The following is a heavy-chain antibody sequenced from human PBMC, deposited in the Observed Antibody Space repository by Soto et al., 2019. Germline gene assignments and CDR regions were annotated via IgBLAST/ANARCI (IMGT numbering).Heavy chain of an antibody. CDR1: SFAFTRFT. CDR3: VKDYAPWNGYYSDAFDV. J-gene: IGHJ3*01. Sequence: PGGSLRLPCSSSSFAFTRFTLHWLRQASGKGLEYISAISSNGASTYYADSVKGRFTISRDNSKNTLYLQLSSLRAEDTALYHCVKDYAPWNGYYSDAFDVWGQGTEVTVSS. CDR2: ISSNGAST. D-gene: IGHD3-3*01. V-gene: IGHV3-64D*08.